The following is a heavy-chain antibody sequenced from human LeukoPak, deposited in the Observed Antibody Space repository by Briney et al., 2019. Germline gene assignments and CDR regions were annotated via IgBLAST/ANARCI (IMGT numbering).Heavy chain of an antibody. CDR3: ARIDREPGYSSDY. Sequence: PGGSLRLSCAASGFKFSSYWMHWVRQGPGKGLVWVSRINGDGSSTSHADSVKGRLTISRDNAKNTLYLQMNRLRAEDTAVYYCARIDREPGYSSDYWGQGTLVTVSS. D-gene: IGHD5-18*01. V-gene: IGHV3-74*01. CDR2: INGDGSST. J-gene: IGHJ4*02. CDR1: GFKFSSYW.